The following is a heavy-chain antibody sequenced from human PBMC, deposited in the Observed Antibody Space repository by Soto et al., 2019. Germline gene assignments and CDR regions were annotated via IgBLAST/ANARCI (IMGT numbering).Heavy chain of an antibody. CDR3: ARPGPELPDY. D-gene: IGHD3-10*01. Sequence: PSETLSLTCTVSGGSISSSSYYWGWIRQPPGKGLEWIGSIYYSGSTYYNPSLKSRATISVDTSKNQFSLKLSSVTAADTAVYYCARPGPELPDYWGQGTLVTVSS. V-gene: IGHV4-39*01. CDR2: IYYSGST. CDR1: GGSISSSSYY. J-gene: IGHJ4*02.